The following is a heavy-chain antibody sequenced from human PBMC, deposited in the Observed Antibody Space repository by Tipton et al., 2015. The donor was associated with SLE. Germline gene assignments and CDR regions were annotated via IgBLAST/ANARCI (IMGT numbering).Heavy chain of an antibody. CDR3: ARESGYCSGGRCHSYYYGMDV. Sequence: QVQLVQSGAEVKKPGSSVKVSCKASGGTFSSYAISWVRQAPGQGLEWMGGIIPIFGTANYAQKFQGRVTITTDESTSTAYMELSSLRSEDTAVYYCARESGYCSGGRCHSYYYGMDVWGQGTTVTVSS. CDR1: GGTFSSYA. D-gene: IGHD2-15*01. CDR2: IIPIFGTA. V-gene: IGHV1-69*01. J-gene: IGHJ6*02.